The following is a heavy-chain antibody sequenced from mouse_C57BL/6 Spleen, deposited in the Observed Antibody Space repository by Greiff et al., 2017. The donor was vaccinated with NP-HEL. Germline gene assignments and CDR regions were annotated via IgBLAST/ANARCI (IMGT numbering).Heavy chain of an antibody. V-gene: IGHV1-81*01. J-gene: IGHJ4*01. CDR1: GYTFTSYG. CDR2: IYPRSGNT. Sequence: VQLQQSGAELARPGASVKLSCKASGYTFTSYGISWVKQRTGQGLEWIGEIYPRSGNTYYNEKFKGKATLTADKSSSTAYMELRSLTSEDSAVYFCARRGLDGYYYAMDYWGQGTSVTVSS. CDR3: ARRGLDGYYYAMDY. D-gene: IGHD2-3*01.